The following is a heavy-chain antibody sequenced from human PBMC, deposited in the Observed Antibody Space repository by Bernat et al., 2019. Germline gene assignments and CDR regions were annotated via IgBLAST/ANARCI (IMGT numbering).Heavy chain of an antibody. CDR2: INHSGST. CDR3: ARGRLYCSGGSCYGTPLTNWFDP. D-gene: IGHD2-15*01. J-gene: IGHJ5*02. V-gene: IGHV4-31*03. CDR1: GGSISSGGYY. Sequence: QVQLQESGPGLVKPSQTLSLTCTVSGGSISSGGYYWSWIRQPPGKGLEWIGEINHSGSTNYNPSLKSRVTISVDTSKNQFSLKLSSVTAADTAVYYCARGRLYCSGGSCYGTPLTNWFDPWGQGTLVTVSS.